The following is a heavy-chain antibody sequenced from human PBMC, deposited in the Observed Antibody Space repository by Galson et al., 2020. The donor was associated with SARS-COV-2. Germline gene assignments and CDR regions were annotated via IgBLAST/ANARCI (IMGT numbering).Heavy chain of an antibody. Sequence: ASVPVSRKVSGYTLTELSMHWVRQAPGKGLEWMGGFDPEDGETNYAQKFQGRVTMTEDTSTDTAYMELSSLRSEDTAVYYCATGFVVRGVITQYYYYYGMDVWGQGTTVIVSS. V-gene: IGHV1-24*01. D-gene: IGHD3-10*01. CDR3: ATGFVVRGVITQYYYYYGMDV. J-gene: IGHJ6*02. CDR1: GYTLTELS. CDR2: FDPEDGET.